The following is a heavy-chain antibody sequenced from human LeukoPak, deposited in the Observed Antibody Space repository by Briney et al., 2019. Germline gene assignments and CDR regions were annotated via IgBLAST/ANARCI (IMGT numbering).Heavy chain of an antibody. J-gene: IGHJ3*02. CDR3: AKGQSSSAWYAFDI. Sequence: GGSLRLSCAASGFTFSSYGMNWVRQAPGKGLEWVSSISSSSSYIYYADSVKGRFTISRDNAKNSLYLQMNSPRAEDTAVYYCAKGQSSSAWYAFDIWGQGTMVTVSS. V-gene: IGHV3-21*04. CDR2: ISSSSSYI. D-gene: IGHD6-19*01. CDR1: GFTFSSYG.